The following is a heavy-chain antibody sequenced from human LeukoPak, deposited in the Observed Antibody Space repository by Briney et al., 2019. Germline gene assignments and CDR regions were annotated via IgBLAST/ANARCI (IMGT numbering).Heavy chain of an antibody. D-gene: IGHD4-11*01. CDR3: ARRFSNYYYYYMDV. J-gene: IGHJ6*03. Sequence: ASVKVSCKASGYTFTGYYMHWVRQAPGQGLEWMGWINPNSGGTNYAQKFQGRVTMTRDTSISTAYMELSRLRSDDTAVYYCARRFSNYYYYYMDVWGKGTTVTVSS. V-gene: IGHV1-2*02. CDR2: INPNSGGT. CDR1: GYTFTGYY.